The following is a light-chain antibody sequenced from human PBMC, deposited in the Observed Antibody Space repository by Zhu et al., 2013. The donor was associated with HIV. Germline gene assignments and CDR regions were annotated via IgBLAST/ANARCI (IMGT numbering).Light chain of an antibody. J-gene: IGLJ2*01. CDR1: SSNIGAGYD. Sequence: QSVLTQPPSLSGAPGQRVTISCSGTSSNIGAGYDVHWYQQLPGTAPKLLIYDNTNRPAGVPDRFSGSKSGTSASLAITGLQAGDEADYYCAAWDDSLNGPVFGGGTKVTVL. V-gene: IGLV1-40*01. CDR2: DNT. CDR3: AAWDDSLNGPV.